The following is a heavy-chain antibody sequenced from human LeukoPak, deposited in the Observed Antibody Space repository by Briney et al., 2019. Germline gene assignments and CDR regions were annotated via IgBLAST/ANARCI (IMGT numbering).Heavy chain of an antibody. CDR1: GFTFSSYG. CDR2: IWYDGSNK. D-gene: IGHD3-22*01. J-gene: IGHJ1*01. Sequence: GGSLRLSCAASGFTFSSYGMHWVRQAPGKGLEGVAVIWYDGSNKYYADSVKGRFTISRDNSKNTLYLQMNSLRAEDTAVYYCARDPLYYYDSSGYEYFQHWGQGTLVTVSS. V-gene: IGHV3-33*01. CDR3: ARDPLYYYDSSGYEYFQH.